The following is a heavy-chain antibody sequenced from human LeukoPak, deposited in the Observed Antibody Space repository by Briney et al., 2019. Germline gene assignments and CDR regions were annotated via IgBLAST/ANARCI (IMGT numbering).Heavy chain of an antibody. CDR1: GGSFSGYY. CDR2: INHSGST. Sequence: SETLSLTCAVYGGSFSGYYWSWIRQPPGKGLEWIGEINHSGSTNYNPSLKNRVTISVDTSKNQFSLKLSSVTAADTAVYYCARWEASRVAFDIWGQGTLVTVSS. J-gene: IGHJ3*02. D-gene: IGHD1-26*01. V-gene: IGHV4-34*01. CDR3: ARWEASRVAFDI.